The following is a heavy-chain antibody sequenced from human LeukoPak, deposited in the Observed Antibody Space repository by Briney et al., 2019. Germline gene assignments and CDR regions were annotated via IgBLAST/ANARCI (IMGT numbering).Heavy chain of an antibody. CDR3: ARTGYVSGGFDFDY. CDR1: GGSFSGYY. D-gene: IGHD3-10*01. V-gene: IGHV4-34*01. Sequence: PSETLSLTCAVYGGSFSGYYWSWIRQPPGKGLEWIGEINHSGSTNYNPSLKSRVTISVDTSKNQFSLKLNSVTAADTAVYYCARTGYVSGGFDFDYWGQGTLVTVSS. CDR2: INHSGST. J-gene: IGHJ4*02.